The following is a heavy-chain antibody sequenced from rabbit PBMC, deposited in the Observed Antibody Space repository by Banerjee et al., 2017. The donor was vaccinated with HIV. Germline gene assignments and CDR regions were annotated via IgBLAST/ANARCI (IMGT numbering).Heavy chain of an antibody. CDR3: ARDIGAAGYGWSL. D-gene: IGHD6-1*01. Sequence: QEQLEESGGDLVKPEGSLTLTCTASGFSFSNKYVMCWVRQAPGKGLEWIGTIYAGGSGSTDYASWAKGRFTISKTSSTTVTLQMTSLTAADTALYYCARDIGAAGYGWSLWGQGTLVTVS. CDR2: IYAGGSGST. J-gene: IGHJ4*01. CDR1: GFSFSNKYV. V-gene: IGHV1S45*01.